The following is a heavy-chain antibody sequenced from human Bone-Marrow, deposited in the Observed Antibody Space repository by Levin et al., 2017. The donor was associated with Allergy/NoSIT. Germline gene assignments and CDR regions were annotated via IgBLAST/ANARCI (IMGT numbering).Heavy chain of an antibody. Sequence: GGSLRLSCAASGFTFSSYWMHWVRQVPGKGLVWVSRINNDGTYTAYADSVKGRFTISRDNARNTLQLQMNGLRAEDTAFYYCGREILEPGKTIEYWGQGTLVTVSS. V-gene: IGHV3-74*01. J-gene: IGHJ4*02. CDR2: INNDGTYT. CDR1: GFTFSSYW. D-gene: IGHD1-26*01. CDR3: GREILEPGKTIEY.